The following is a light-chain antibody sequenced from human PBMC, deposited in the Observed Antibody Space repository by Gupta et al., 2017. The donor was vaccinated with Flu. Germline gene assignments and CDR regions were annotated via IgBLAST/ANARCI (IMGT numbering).Light chain of an antibody. Sequence: EIALTQSPGTLSLSPGERATLSCRASQNVDSNYLAWYQQRPGQAPRLLIYGTSTRATGVPDRVSGSGSGTDFTLTISRLETEDFAGEYWQQYGSSFGGGTKLEIK. CDR2: GTS. J-gene: IGKJ4*01. CDR1: QNVDSNY. V-gene: IGKV3-20*01. CDR3: QQYGSS.